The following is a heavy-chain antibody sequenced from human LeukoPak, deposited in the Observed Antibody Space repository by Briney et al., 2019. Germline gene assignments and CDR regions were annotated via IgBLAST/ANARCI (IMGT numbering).Heavy chain of an antibody. Sequence: GGSLRLSCAASGFTFSSYWMSWVRQAPGKGLEWVANIKQDGSEKYYVDSVKGRFTISRDNAKNSLYLQMNSLRSEDTAVYYCARRRNLYSSSWYPLDYWGQGTLVTVSS. CDR3: ARRRNLYSSSWYPLDY. CDR2: IKQDGSEK. CDR1: GFTFSSYW. D-gene: IGHD6-13*01. V-gene: IGHV3-7*01. J-gene: IGHJ4*02.